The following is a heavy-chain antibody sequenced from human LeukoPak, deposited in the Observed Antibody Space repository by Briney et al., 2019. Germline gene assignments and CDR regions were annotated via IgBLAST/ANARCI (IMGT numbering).Heavy chain of an antibody. CDR1: GFTVSSNY. D-gene: IGHD2-2*02. J-gene: IGHJ4*02. CDR3: ARSAGYCSSTSCYRGFDY. Sequence: GGSLRLSCAASGFTVSSNYISWVRQAPGKGLEWVSVIYSGGSTYYADSVKGRFTISRDNSKNTLYLQMNSLRAEDTAVYYCARSAGYCSSTSCYRGFDYWGQGTMVTVSS. CDR2: IYSGGST. V-gene: IGHV3-66*01.